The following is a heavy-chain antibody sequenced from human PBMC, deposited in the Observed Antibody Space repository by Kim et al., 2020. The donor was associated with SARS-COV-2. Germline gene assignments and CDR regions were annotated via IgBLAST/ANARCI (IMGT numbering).Heavy chain of an antibody. D-gene: IGHD2-2*01. J-gene: IGHJ6*01. CDR3: AKSDIVVVPAADYYYYYG. CDR2: ISYDGSNK. Sequence: GGSLRLSCAASGFTFSSYGMHWVRQAPGKGLEWVAVISYDGSNKYYADSVKGRFTISRDNSKNTLYLQMNSLRAEDTAVYYCAKSDIVVVPAADYYYYYG. V-gene: IGHV3-30*18. CDR1: GFTFSSYG.